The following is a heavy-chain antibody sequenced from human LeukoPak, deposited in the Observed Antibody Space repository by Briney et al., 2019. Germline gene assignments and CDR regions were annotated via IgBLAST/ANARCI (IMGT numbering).Heavy chain of an antibody. CDR1: GGTFSSYA. V-gene: IGHV1-69*04. Sequence: GASVKVSCKASGGTFSSYAISWVRQAPGQGLEWMGRIVPILGIANYAQKFQGRVTITADKSTSTAYMELSSLRSEDTAVYYCARDNIPVAGTGLSWFDPWGQGTLVTVSS. CDR2: IVPILGIA. J-gene: IGHJ5*02. D-gene: IGHD6-13*01. CDR3: ARDNIPVAGTGLSWFDP.